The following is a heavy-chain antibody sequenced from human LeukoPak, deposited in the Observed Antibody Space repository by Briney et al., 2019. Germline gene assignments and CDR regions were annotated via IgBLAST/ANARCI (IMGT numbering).Heavy chain of an antibody. Sequence: PSETLSLTCAVSGGSISSGGYSWSWIRQPPGKGLEWIVYIYHSGSTYYNPSLKSRVTISVDRSKNQFSLMLSSVTPADTAVYYCATFGYSYGDDAFDIWGQGTMVTVSS. V-gene: IGHV4-30-2*01. CDR1: GGSISSGGYS. CDR3: ATFGYSYGDDAFDI. J-gene: IGHJ3*02. D-gene: IGHD5-18*01. CDR2: IYHSGST.